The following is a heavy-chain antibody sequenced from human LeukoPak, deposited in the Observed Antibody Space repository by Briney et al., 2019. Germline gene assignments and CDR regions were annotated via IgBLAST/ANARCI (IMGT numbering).Heavy chain of an antibody. CDR3: ARGRKFRMTTVTAKDY. D-gene: IGHD4-17*01. CDR1: GYTFTSYA. CDR2: INTNTGNP. Sequence: ASVKVSCKASGYTFTSYAMNWERQAPGQGLEWMGWINTNTGNPTYAQGFTGRSVFSLDTSVSTAYLQISSLKAEDTAVYYCARGRKFRMTTVTAKDYWGQGTLVTVSS. V-gene: IGHV7-4-1*02. J-gene: IGHJ4*02.